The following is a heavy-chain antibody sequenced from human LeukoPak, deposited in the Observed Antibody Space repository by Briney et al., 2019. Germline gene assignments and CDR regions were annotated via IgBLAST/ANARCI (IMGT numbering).Heavy chain of an antibody. CDR1: GYPFSDYY. Sequence: GASVKVSCKTSGYPFSDYYIHWIRQASGQGLESMGWINPKNGDTKYAQRSQGRLTITMDTSIDTVYMELRSLRYDDTAVYYCARLPALWGQGTLVTVSS. V-gene: IGHV1-2*02. J-gene: IGHJ4*02. CDR2: INPKNGDT. CDR3: ARLPAL.